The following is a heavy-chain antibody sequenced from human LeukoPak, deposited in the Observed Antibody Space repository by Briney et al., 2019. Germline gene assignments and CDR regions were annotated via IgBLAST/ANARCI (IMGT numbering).Heavy chain of an antibody. CDR3: ARVWAVAGANAAFDV. CDR2: TYYRSKWYN. J-gene: IGHJ3*01. V-gene: IGHV6-1*01. CDR1: GDSVSSTSAA. Sequence: SQTLSLTCAISGDSVSSTSAAWNWIRQSPSRGLEWLGRTYYRSKWYNDYAVSVRGRITINADTSKNQVSLQVNSVTPEDTAMYYCARVWAVAGANAAFDVWGQGTMVTVSS. D-gene: IGHD6-19*01.